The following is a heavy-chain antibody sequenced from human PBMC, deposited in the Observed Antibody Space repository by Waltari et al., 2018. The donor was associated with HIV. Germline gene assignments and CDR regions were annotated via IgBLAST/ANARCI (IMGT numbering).Heavy chain of an antibody. D-gene: IGHD3-9*01. CDR1: GGTFSSYA. Sequence: QVQLVQSGAEVKKPGSSVKVSCKASGGTFSSYAISWVRQAPGQGLEWMGRIIHYLGKENYAQKFQGRVTITADKSTSTAYMELSSLRSEDTAVYYCVWGDYDILTGYLGDYWGQGTLVTVSS. CDR2: IIHYLGKE. CDR3: VWGDYDILTGYLGDY. V-gene: IGHV1-69*04. J-gene: IGHJ4*02.